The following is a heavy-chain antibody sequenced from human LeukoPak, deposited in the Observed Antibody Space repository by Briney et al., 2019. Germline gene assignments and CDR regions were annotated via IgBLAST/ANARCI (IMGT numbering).Heavy chain of an antibody. D-gene: IGHD3-22*01. V-gene: IGHV3-48*02. CDR2: ISSSGSNI. J-gene: IGHJ4*02. Sequence: PGGSLRLSCAASGFTFSSHNMNWVRQAPGKGLEWVSYISSSGSNIYYADSVKGRFTISRDNAKNSLFLRMNSLRDDDTAVYYCARGRYYDSSGYFDYWGQGTLVTVSS. CDR3: ARGRYYDSSGYFDY. CDR1: GFTFSSHN.